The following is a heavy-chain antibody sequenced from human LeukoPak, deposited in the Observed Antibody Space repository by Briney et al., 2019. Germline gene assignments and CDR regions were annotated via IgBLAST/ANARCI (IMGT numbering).Heavy chain of an antibody. CDR2: ISGSGGST. CDR1: GFTFSSYA. V-gene: IGHV3-23*01. CDR3: AKQVVRGVTAGRDAFDI. Sequence: GGSLRLSCAASGFTFSSYAMSWVRQAPGKGLEWVSAISGSGGSTYYADSVKGRFTISRDNSKNTLYLQTNSLRAEDTAVYYCAKQVVRGVTAGRDAFDIWGQGTMVTVSS. D-gene: IGHD3-10*01. J-gene: IGHJ3*02.